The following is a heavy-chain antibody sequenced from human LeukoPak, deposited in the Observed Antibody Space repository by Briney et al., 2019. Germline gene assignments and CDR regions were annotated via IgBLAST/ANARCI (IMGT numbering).Heavy chain of an antibody. D-gene: IGHD6-13*01. V-gene: IGHV3-48*03. CDR3: ERDRPGARGYFDY. CDR1: GFTFTNYD. Sequence: PGGSLRLSCAASGFTFTNYDVNWVRQAPGKGLEWVSHISSSGSTIYYADSVKGRFTISRDNAKNSLYLQLNSLRAEDTAVYYCERDRPGARGYFDYWGQGTLVTVSS. J-gene: IGHJ4*02. CDR2: ISSSGSTI.